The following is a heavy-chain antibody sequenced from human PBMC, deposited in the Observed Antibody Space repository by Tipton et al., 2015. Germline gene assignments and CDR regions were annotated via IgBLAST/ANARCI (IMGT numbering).Heavy chain of an antibody. J-gene: IGHJ4*02. CDR1: GYTFSNHW. V-gene: IGHV5-51*01. CDR2: IYPGDSDT. D-gene: IGHD4-17*01. Sequence: QLVQSGGEVKKPGESLKISCKASGYTFSNHWIGWVRQMPGKGLEWMGIIYPGDSDTRYSPSFQGQVTISADKSISTAYLQWSSLKASDTAMYYCARRQDDYGDYGYWGQGTLVTVSS. CDR3: ARRQDDYGDYGY.